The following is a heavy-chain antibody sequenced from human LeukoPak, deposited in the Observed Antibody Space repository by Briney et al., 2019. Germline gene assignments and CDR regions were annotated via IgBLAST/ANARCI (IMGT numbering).Heavy chain of an antibody. D-gene: IGHD3-9*01. J-gene: IGHJ4*02. V-gene: IGHV3-21*04. CDR1: GFTFSSYS. CDR3: AKSPYYDILTGYSYYFDY. CDR2: ISSSSDYI. Sequence: GGSLRLSCAASGFTFSSYSLNWVRQAPGKGLEWVSSISSSSDYIYYADPVKGRFTISRDNARNTVYLHMNSLRAEDTAVYYCAKSPYYDILTGYSYYFDYWGQGTLVTVSS.